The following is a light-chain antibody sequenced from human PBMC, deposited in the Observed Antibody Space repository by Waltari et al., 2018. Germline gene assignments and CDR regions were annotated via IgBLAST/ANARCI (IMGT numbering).Light chain of an antibody. Sequence: DIVMTQSPDSLAVSLGERATINCKSSQSVLYSSHNKNYLAWYQQKPGQPPKLLIHWASNRESGFPDRFSGSGSGTDFTLTISSLQAEDVAVYFCQQYFGIPLTFGGGTKVEIK. J-gene: IGKJ4*01. CDR3: QQYFGIPLT. CDR1: QSVLYSSHNKNY. CDR2: WAS. V-gene: IGKV4-1*01.